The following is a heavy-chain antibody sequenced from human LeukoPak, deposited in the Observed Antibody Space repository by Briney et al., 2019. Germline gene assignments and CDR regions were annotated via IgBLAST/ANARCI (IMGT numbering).Heavy chain of an antibody. CDR3: ARAPNFWSGYPYYYYYYMDV. Sequence: SETLSLTCAVYGGSFSGYYWSWIRQPPGKGLEWIREINHSGSTNYNPSLKSRVTISVDTSTNQFSLKLSSVTAADTAVYYCARAPNFWSGYPYYYYYYMDVWGKGTTVTVSS. J-gene: IGHJ6*03. CDR1: GGSFSGYY. D-gene: IGHD3-3*01. CDR2: INHSGST. V-gene: IGHV4-34*01.